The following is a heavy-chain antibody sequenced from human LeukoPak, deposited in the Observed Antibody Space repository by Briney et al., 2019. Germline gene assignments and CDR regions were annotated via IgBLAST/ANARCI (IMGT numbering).Heavy chain of an antibody. CDR2: INPNSGGT. J-gene: IGHJ4*02. D-gene: IGHD2-2*01. V-gene: IGHV1-2*02. CDR3: ARGLNLNPGHIVVVPAADY. Sequence: ASVKVSCKASGYTFTGYYMHWVRHAPGQGLEWMGWINPNSGGTNYAQKFQGRVTMTRDTSISTAYMELSRLRSDDTAVYYCARGLNLNPGHIVVVPAADYWGQGTLVTVSS. CDR1: GYTFTGYY.